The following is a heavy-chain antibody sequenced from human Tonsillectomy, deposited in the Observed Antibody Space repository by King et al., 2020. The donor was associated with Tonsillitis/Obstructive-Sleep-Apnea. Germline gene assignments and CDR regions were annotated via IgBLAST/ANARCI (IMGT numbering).Heavy chain of an antibody. J-gene: IGHJ3*02. CDR2: VNYRGDT. Sequence: LQLQESGPGLVKPSETLSLTCTVSGGAVSSGDYHWCWIRQPPGKGLEWIGSVNYRGDTFYNPSLKSRDTISVDTSKNQFSLKLYSMTAADTAVYYCARQLGRWVWAFDIWGQGTLVTVSS. CDR3: ARQLGRWVWAFDI. D-gene: IGHD3-16*01. V-gene: IGHV4-39*01. CDR1: GGAVSSGDYH.